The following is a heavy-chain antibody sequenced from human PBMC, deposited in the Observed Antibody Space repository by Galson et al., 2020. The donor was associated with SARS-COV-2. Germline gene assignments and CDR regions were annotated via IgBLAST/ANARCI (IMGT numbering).Heavy chain of an antibody. D-gene: IGHD1-7*01. CDR1: GFTVSSNY. CDR2: IYSGGST. CDR3: ARGNYPKGFDY. J-gene: IGHJ4*02. Sequence: GESLKISCAASGFTVSSNYMSWVRQAPGKGLEWVSVIYSGGSTYYADSVKGRFTISRDNSKNTLYLQMNSLRAEDTAVYCCARGNYPKGFDYWGQGTLVTVSS. V-gene: IGHV3-53*01.